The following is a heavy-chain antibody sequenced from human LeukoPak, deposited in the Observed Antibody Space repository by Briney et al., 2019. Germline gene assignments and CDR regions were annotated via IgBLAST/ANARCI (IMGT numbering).Heavy chain of an antibody. CDR3: AKDMAAFDWLLAGFDY. Sequence: GGSLRLSCAASGFTFSSYWMSWVRQAPGKGLEWVANIKQDGSEKYYVDSVKGRFTISRDNAKNSLYLQMNSLRAEDTALYYCAKDMAAFDWLLAGFDYWGQGTLVTVSS. V-gene: IGHV3-7*03. CDR2: IKQDGSEK. D-gene: IGHD3-9*01. CDR1: GFTFSSYW. J-gene: IGHJ4*02.